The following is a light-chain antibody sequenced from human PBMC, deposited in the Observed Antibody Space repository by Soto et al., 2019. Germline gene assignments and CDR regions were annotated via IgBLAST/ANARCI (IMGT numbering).Light chain of an antibody. CDR1: SSDVGGYNY. J-gene: IGLJ2*01. CDR2: EVS. Sequence: QSVLTQPPSASGSPGQSVTISCTGTSSDVGGYNYVSWYQQHPGKAPKLMIYEVSKRPSGVPDRFSGSKSGNTASLTVSGLQAEDEADYDCGSYAGSHHVVFGRGTKVTVL. CDR3: GSYAGSHHVV. V-gene: IGLV2-8*01.